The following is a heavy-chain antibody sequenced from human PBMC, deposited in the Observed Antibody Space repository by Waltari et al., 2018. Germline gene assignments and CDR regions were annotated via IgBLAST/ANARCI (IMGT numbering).Heavy chain of an antibody. Sequence: QVQLVQSGAEVKKPGASVKVSCKASGYTFTSYYMHWVRQAPGQGLEWMGIINPSGGSTSNAQKFQGRVTMTRDTSTSTVYMELSSLRSEDTAVYYCAREGPSGVVVPAAILWAPTKYWYFDLWGRGTLVTVSS. V-gene: IGHV1-46*01. J-gene: IGHJ2*01. CDR1: GYTFTSYY. D-gene: IGHD2-2*02. CDR2: INPSGGST. CDR3: AREGPSGVVVPAAILWAPTKYWYFDL.